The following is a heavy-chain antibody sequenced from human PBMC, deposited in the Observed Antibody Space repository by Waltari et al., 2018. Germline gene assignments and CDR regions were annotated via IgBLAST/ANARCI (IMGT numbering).Heavy chain of an antibody. J-gene: IGHJ4*02. V-gene: IGHV3-23*04. D-gene: IGHD6-19*01. CDR2: ISGSGGST. CDR3: AKTRHLSGWYYFDY. Sequence: EVQLVETGGGLIQPGGSLRLSCAASGFTFSSFAMSWVRQSPGKGLEWVSAISGSGGSTYYADAGKGRFTISRDNSKNTLYLQMNSLRAEDTAVYYCAKTRHLSGWYYFDYWGQGTLVTVSS. CDR1: GFTFSSFA.